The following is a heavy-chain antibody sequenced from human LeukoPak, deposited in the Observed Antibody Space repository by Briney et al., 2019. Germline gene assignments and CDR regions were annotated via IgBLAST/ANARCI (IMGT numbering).Heavy chain of an antibody. CDR2: IYPGDSDT. Sequence: GESLKISCKASGYTFSTYWIGWVRQMPGKGLEWMGIIYPGDSDTGYSPSFQGQVTISADKSISTAYLQWSSLKASDTAMYYCARHQIVGATRSPFDYWGQGTLVTVSS. CDR3: ARHQIVGATRSPFDY. D-gene: IGHD1-26*01. V-gene: IGHV5-51*01. CDR1: GYTFSTYW. J-gene: IGHJ4*02.